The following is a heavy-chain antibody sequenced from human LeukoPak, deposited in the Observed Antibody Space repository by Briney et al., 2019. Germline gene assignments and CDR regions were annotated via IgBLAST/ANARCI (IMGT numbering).Heavy chain of an antibody. J-gene: IGHJ5*02. CDR1: GGSFSGYY. CDR2: INHSGST. Sequence: PSETLSLTCAVYGGSFSGYYWSWIRQPPGKGLEWIGEINHSGSTNYNPSLKSRVTISVDTSKNQFSLKLSSVTAADTAVYYCARPRARHAKYNWSDPWGQGTLVTVSS. D-gene: IGHD6-6*01. V-gene: IGHV4-34*01. CDR3: ARPRARHAKYNWSDP.